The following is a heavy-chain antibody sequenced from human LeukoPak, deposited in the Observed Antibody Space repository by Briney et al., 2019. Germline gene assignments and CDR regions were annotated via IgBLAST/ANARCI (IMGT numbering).Heavy chain of an antibody. V-gene: IGHV4-59*08. D-gene: IGHD2-2*01. CDR2: IYYSGST. Sequence: PSETLSLTCTVSGGSISSYYWSWIRQPPGKGLEWIGYIYYSGSTNYNPSLKSRVTISVDTSKNQFSLKLSSVTAADTAVYYCARRGSTRSIDYWGQGTLVTVSS. CDR1: GGSISSYY. J-gene: IGHJ4*02. CDR3: ARRGSTRSIDY.